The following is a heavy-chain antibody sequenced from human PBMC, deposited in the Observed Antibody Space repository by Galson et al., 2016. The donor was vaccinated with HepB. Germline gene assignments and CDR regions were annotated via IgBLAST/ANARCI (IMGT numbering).Heavy chain of an antibody. J-gene: IGHJ6*04. CDR1: GFTFSRYS. Sequence: SLRLSCAASGFTFSRYSMNWVRQAPGKGLEWVSYISSSSSTIYYADSVKGRFTISRDNAKNSLYLQVNSLRAEDTAVYYCARDATSVLQPRYGMDVWGKGTTVTVSS. CDR2: ISSSSSTI. CDR3: ARDATSVLQPRYGMDV. D-gene: IGHD2-15*01. V-gene: IGHV3-48*01.